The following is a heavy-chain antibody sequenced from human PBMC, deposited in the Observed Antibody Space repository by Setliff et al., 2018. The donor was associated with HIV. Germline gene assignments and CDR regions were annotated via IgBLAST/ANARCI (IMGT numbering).Heavy chain of an antibody. V-gene: IGHV1-2*02. CDR1: GFTFSDYY. Sequence: ASVKVSCKASGFTFSDYYIHWVRQAPGQGLEWMGWINPNSGGTNYAQKFQGRVNMTRDTSISTTYMELSRLRSEDTAVYYCARVGSYWTQFDYWGQGTLVTVSS. CDR3: ARVGSYWTQFDY. J-gene: IGHJ4*01. CDR2: INPNSGGT. D-gene: IGHD2-15*01.